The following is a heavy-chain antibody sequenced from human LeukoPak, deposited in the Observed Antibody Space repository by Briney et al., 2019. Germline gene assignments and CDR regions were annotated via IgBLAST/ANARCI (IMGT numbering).Heavy chain of an antibody. J-gene: IGHJ6*04. V-gene: IGHV1-69*13. Sequence: SVKVSCKASGGTFSSYAISWVRQVPGQGLEWMGGIIPIFGTANYAQKFQGRVTITADESTSTAYMELSSLRSEDTAVYYCARAGVYSSSWHLRSVDYYYGMDVWGKGTTVTVSS. CDR2: IIPIFGTA. CDR1: GGTFSSYA. D-gene: IGHD6-13*01. CDR3: ARAGVYSSSWHLRSVDYYYGMDV.